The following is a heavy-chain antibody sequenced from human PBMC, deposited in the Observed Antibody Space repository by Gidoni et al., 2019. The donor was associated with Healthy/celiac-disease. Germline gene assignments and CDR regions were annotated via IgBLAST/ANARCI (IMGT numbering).Heavy chain of an antibody. Sequence: EVQLLESGGGLVQPGGSLRLSCAASGFTFSSYAMSWVRQAPGKGLEWVSAISGSGGSTYYADSVKGRFTISRDNFKNTLYLQMNSLRAEDTAVYYCAKVMVIASWRTPYGMDVWGQGTTVTVSS. CDR3: AKVMVIASWRTPYGMDV. CDR1: GFTFSSYA. D-gene: IGHD2-21*01. J-gene: IGHJ6*02. V-gene: IGHV3-23*01. CDR2: ISGSGGST.